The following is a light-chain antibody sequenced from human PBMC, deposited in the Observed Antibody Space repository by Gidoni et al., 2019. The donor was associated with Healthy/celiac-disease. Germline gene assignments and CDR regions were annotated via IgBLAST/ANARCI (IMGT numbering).Light chain of an antibody. CDR1: QSISSW. Sequence: DMQLKKYPSTLSASVGDRVTITCRASQSISSWLAWYQQKPGKAPKLLIYKASSLESGVPSRFSGSVSGSEFTLPISSLQPDGFAADCCHHYNSYPWTSGQGTKVEIK. CDR2: KAS. CDR3: HHYNSYPWT. J-gene: IGKJ1*01. V-gene: IGKV1-5*03.